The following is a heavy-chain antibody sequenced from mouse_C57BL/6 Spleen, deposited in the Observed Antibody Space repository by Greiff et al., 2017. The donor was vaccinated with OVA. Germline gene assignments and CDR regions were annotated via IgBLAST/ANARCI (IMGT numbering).Heavy chain of an antibody. CDR3: ARTRYDGSSYFDV. CDR1: GYTFTDYY. V-gene: IGHV1-26*01. CDR2: INPNNGGT. Sequence: EVQLQQSGPELVKPGASVKISCKASGYTFTDYYMNWVKQSHGKSLEWIGDINPNNGGTSYNQKFKGKATLTVDKSSSTAYMELRSLTSEDSAVYYCARTRYDGSSYFDVWGTGTTVTVSS. J-gene: IGHJ1*03. D-gene: IGHD1-1*01.